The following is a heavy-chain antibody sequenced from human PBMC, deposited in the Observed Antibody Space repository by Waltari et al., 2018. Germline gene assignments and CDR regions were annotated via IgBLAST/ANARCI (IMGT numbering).Heavy chain of an antibody. Sequence: QVQLVESGGGVVQPGRSLRLSCAASAFSFSNYAMHWVRQAPGKGLEWVALIWYDGSKTSYADSVKGRFTISRDNSKNTLYLQMNSLRAEDTAVYFCVRSDDYGDFAFDYWGQGTLVTVSS. V-gene: IGHV3-33*01. J-gene: IGHJ4*02. CDR3: VRSDDYGDFAFDY. CDR2: IWYDGSKT. CDR1: AFSFSNYA. D-gene: IGHD4-17*01.